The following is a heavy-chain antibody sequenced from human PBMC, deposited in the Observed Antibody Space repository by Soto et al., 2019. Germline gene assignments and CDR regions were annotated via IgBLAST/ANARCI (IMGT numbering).Heavy chain of an antibody. J-gene: IGHJ3*02. D-gene: IGHD3-9*01. CDR3: ASEATYYDILTGYSATHAFDI. V-gene: IGHV1-46*01. Sequence: ASGKVSCKAFEGTFSSYTINWVGQAPGQGLEWMGIINPSGGSTSYAQKFQGRVTMTRDTSTSTVYMELSSLRSEDTAVYYCASEATYYDILTGYSATHAFDIWGQGTMVTASS. CDR1: EGTFSSYT. CDR2: INPSGGST.